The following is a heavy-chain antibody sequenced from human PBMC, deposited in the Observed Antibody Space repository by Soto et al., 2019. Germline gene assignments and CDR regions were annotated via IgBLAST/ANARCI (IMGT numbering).Heavy chain of an antibody. Sequence: ASVKVSCKASGYTFTNYYIHWLRQAPGQGLEWLGIIRPSGINTGYAQRFQGRVTVTRDTSTSTAYMELTSLTSDDTGVYYCAREPKESFYFDFWGQGTLVTVSS. CDR1: GYTFTNYY. V-gene: IGHV1-46*01. CDR3: AREPKESFYFDF. J-gene: IGHJ4*02. CDR2: IRPSGINT.